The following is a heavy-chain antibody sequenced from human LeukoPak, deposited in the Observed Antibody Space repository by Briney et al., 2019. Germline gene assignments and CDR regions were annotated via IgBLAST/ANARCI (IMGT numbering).Heavy chain of an antibody. CDR1: GGSISSSSYY. D-gene: IGHD5-24*01. CDR3: ARDRRGMATIPGAFDI. J-gene: IGHJ3*02. V-gene: IGHV4-39*07. Sequence: PSETLSLTCTVSGGSISSSSYYWGWIRQPPGKGLEWIGSIHNSGRSSYNLSLKSRLTISVDTSKNQFSLKLSSVTAADTAVYYCARDRRGMATIPGAFDIWGQGTMVTVSS. CDR2: IHNSGRS.